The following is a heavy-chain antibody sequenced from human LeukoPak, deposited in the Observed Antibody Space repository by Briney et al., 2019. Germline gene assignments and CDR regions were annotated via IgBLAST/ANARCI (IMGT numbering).Heavy chain of an antibody. CDR2: INPNSGGT. CDR1: GYTFTGYY. V-gene: IGHV1-2*04. J-gene: IGHJ1*01. D-gene: IGHD3-10*01. CDR3: ARGHLPYGSGSYYRVPAEYFQH. Sequence: ASVNVSCKASGYTFTGYYMHWVRQAPGQGLEWMGWINPNSGGTNYAQKFQGWVTMTRDTSISTAYMGLSRLRSDDTAVYYCARGHLPYGSGSYYRVPAEYFQHWGQGTLVTVSS.